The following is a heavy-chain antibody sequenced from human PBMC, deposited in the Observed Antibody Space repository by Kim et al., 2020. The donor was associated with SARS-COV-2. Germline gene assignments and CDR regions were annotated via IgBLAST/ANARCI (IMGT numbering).Heavy chain of an antibody. D-gene: IGHD3-22*01. Sequence: GASLKISCKGSGYRFTSYWIAWVRQMPGKGLEWMGIIYPGDSDTRYSPSFKGQVTISADKSISTAYLQWSSLKASDTAMYYCARHLPDSSGYPFDYWGQGTLVTVSS. CDR3: ARHLPDSSGYPFDY. CDR1: GYRFTSYW. J-gene: IGHJ4*02. CDR2: IYPGDSDT. V-gene: IGHV5-51*01.